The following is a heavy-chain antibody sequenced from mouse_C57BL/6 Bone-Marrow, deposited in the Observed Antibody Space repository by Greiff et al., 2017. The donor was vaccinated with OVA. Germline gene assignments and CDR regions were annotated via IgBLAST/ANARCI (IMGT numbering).Heavy chain of an antibody. Sequence: EVQLQQSGAELVRPGASVKLSCTASGFNIKDDYMHWVKQRPEQGLEWIGWIDPENGDTEYASKFQGKATITADTSSNTAYLQLSSLTSEDTAVYYCTTYDYHYFDYWGQGTTLTVSS. CDR3: TTYDYHYFDY. D-gene: IGHD2-4*01. J-gene: IGHJ2*01. V-gene: IGHV14-4*01. CDR1: GFNIKDDY. CDR2: IDPENGDT.